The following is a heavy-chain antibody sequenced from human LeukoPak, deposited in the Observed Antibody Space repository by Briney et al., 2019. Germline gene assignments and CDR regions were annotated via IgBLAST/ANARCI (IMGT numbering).Heavy chain of an antibody. Sequence: SVKVSCKASGGTFISYAISWVRQAPGQGLEWMGGIIPIFGTANYAQKFQGRVTITADESTSTAYMELSSLRSEDTAVYYCARDFKPYYYDSSGYYLDYWGQGTLVTVSS. V-gene: IGHV1-69*13. J-gene: IGHJ4*02. CDR1: GGTFISYA. CDR3: ARDFKPYYYDSSGYYLDY. D-gene: IGHD3-22*01. CDR2: IIPIFGTA.